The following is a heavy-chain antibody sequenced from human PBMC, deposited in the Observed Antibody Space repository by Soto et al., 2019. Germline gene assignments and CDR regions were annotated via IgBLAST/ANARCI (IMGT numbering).Heavy chain of an antibody. V-gene: IGHV3-33*01. Sequence: GGSLRLSCAASGFTFSKYAMHWVRQAPGKGLKWVAVIFHDGSNTYYADSVKCRFTVSRDNSRNTLYLQMNSLRAEDTAVYYYAMLAVAGNIPEPFIDYWGQGTLVTVSS. CDR3: AMLAVAGNIPEPFIDY. J-gene: IGHJ4*02. CDR1: GFTFSKYA. D-gene: IGHD6-19*01. CDR2: IFHDGSNT.